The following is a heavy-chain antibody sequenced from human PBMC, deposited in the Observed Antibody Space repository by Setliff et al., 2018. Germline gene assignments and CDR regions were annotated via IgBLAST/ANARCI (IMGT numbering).Heavy chain of an antibody. D-gene: IGHD3-22*01. Sequence: GASVKVSCKTSGYNFVSYDINWVRQATGQGLEWMGWVSPDNGRAGYTQKFQGRVSMTADASTATVYMELHSLTSEDTAIYYCARAPWGDDYDSLYTWFDPWGQGSLVTAPQ. V-gene: IGHV1-8*02. CDR2: VSPDNGRA. CDR3: ARAPWGDDYDSLYTWFDP. J-gene: IGHJ5*02. CDR1: GYNFVSYD.